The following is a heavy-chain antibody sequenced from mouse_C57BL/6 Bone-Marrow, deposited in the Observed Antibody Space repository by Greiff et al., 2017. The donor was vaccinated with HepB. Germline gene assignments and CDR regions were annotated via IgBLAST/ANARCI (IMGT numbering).Heavy chain of an antibody. J-gene: IGHJ2*01. Sequence: QVQLQQSGAELVRPGTSVKMSCKASGYTFTNYWIGWAKQRPGHGLEWIGDIYPGGGYTNYNEKFKGKATLTADKSSSTAYMQFSSLTSEDSAIYYCASDYYGSSSYFDYWGQGTTLTVSS. V-gene: IGHV1-63*01. CDR2: IYPGGGYT. CDR1: GYTFTNYW. CDR3: ASDYYGSSSYFDY. D-gene: IGHD1-1*01.